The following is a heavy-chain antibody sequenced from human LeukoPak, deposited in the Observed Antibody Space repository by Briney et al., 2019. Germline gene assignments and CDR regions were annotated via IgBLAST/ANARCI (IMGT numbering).Heavy chain of an antibody. V-gene: IGHV4-59*12. J-gene: IGHJ4*02. CDR3: ARSAELLWFGELSYYFDY. D-gene: IGHD3-10*01. CDR1: GGSISTYY. Sequence: SETLSLTCTVSGGSISTYYWSWIRQPPGKGLEWIGYIYYSGSTNYNPSPKSRVTISVDTSRNQFSLKLSSVTAADTAVYYCARSAELLWFGELSYYFDYWGQGTLVTVSS. CDR2: IYYSGST.